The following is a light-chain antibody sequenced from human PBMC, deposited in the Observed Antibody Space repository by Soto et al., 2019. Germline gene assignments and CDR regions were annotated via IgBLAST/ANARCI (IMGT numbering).Light chain of an antibody. CDR3: QQYNNYSGT. Sequence: DIQMTQSPSTLSASVGDRVTITCRASQSISSWLAWYQQKPGKAPKLLISEASGLESGVPSRFSGSGSGTEFTLTISSLQPDDFPTYYCQQYNNYSGTFGQGTKVDIK. CDR2: EAS. V-gene: IGKV1-5*03. CDR1: QSISSW. J-gene: IGKJ1*01.